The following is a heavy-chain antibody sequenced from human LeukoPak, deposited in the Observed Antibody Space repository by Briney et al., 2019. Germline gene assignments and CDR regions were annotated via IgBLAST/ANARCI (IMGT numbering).Heavy chain of an antibody. CDR3: TRGRYYDSSGTAYFDY. J-gene: IGHJ4*02. Sequence: GGSLRLSCTASGFTFGDYAMSWFRQAPGKGLEWVGFIRSKAYGGTTEYAASVKGRFTISRDDSKSIAYLQMNSLKTEDTAVYYCTRGRYYDSSGTAYFDYWGQGTLVTVSS. CDR2: IRSKAYGGTT. CDR1: GFTFGDYA. V-gene: IGHV3-49*03. D-gene: IGHD3-22*01.